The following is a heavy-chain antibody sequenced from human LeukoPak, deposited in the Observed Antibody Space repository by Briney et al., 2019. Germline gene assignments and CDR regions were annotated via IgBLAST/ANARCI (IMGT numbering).Heavy chain of an antibody. J-gene: IGHJ4*02. V-gene: IGHV3-48*03. CDR3: ARSQPGYSGLRKSYTFDY. Sequence: GGSLRHSCAASGFTFGSYEMNWVCQAPGKGLEWVSYISSSGSIYYADPVKGRFTISRDNAKNSLYLQMNILRAEDTAAYYCARSQPGYSGLRKSYTFDYWGQGTLVAVSS. D-gene: IGHD2-2*03. CDR2: ISSSGSI. CDR1: GFTFGSYE.